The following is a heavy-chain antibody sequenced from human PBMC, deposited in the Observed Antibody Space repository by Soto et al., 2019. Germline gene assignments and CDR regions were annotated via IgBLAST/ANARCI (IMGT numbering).Heavy chain of an antibody. CDR2: IYGTGNM. J-gene: IGHJ4*02. D-gene: IGHD5-18*01. V-gene: IGHV4-31*03. CDR3: ARHNVDTAMVLFDY. CDR1: DDSISSGGYY. Sequence: SETLSLTCTVSDDSISSGGYYWSWIRQHPGKGLEWIGYIYGTGNMYYKSSLKSRLTFSVDTSKNHFSLKLSSVTAADTAVYYCARHNVDTAMVLFDYWGQGTLVTVSS.